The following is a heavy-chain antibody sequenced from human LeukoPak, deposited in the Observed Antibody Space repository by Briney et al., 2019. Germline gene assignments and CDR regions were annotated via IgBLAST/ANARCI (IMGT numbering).Heavy chain of an antibody. CDR2: ISGSGGST. CDR3: AKAGYGDYFDY. J-gene: IGHJ4*02. Sequence: PGGSLRLSCAASGFSLSSYAMSWVRQAPGKGLEWVSAISGSGGSTYYADSVKGRFTISRDNSKNTPYLQMNSLRAEDTAVYYCAKAGYGDYFDYWGQGTLVTVSS. V-gene: IGHV3-23*01. CDR1: GFSLSSYA. D-gene: IGHD4-17*01.